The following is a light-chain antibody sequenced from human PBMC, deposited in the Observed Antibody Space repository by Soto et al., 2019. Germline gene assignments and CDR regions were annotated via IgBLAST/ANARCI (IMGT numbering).Light chain of an antibody. V-gene: IGLV2-14*01. CDR3: SSYTSGTTLYV. Sequence: QSPLPQPPSLSGSPGRSFTTSCTGTTSAVGGYTYASWYQHQPGKAPILMIYASSNRPSGVSHRFSGSRSGNTASLTISGLQAEDEADYYCSSYTSGTTLYVFGTGTKLTVL. CDR2: ASS. CDR1: TSAVGGYTY. J-gene: IGLJ1*01.